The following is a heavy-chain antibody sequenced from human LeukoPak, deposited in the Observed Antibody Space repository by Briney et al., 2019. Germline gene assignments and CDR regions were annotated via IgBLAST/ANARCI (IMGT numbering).Heavy chain of an antibody. D-gene: IGHD3-22*01. CDR2: MNPNSGNT. CDR1: GYTFTSYD. V-gene: IGHV1-8*01. J-gene: IGHJ4*02. CDR3: ARGQSYYYDSSVQV. Sequence: ASVKVSCKASGYTFTSYDINWVRQATGQGLEWMGWMNPNSGNTGYAQKFQGRVTMTRNTSISTAYMELSSLRSEDTAVYYCARGQSYYYDSSVQVWGQGTLVTVSS.